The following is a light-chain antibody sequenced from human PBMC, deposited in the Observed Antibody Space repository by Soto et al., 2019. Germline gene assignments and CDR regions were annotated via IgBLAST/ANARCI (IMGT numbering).Light chain of an antibody. J-gene: IGKJ1*01. CDR1: QSISSW. Sequence: DIQMTQSPSTLSASVGDRVIITCRASQSISSWLAWYQQKPGEAPKFLIYDASTLESGVPSRFSGSGSGTEFTLTISSLQPEDFATFYCQQYSTFPRTFGQGTKVDIK. CDR3: QQYSTFPRT. V-gene: IGKV1-5*01. CDR2: DAS.